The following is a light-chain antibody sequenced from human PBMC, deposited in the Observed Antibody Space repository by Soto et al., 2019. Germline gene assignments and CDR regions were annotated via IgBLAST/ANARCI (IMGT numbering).Light chain of an antibody. V-gene: IGKV3-11*01. CDR2: DAS. Sequence: IVLTPSPATLSLSPAESATLSCRASQSVSNNYLAWYQQKPSQAPRLLIYDASNRASGTPARFSGSGSEADFTLTISSLEPEDIAVYYCQQRMNWPLTFGQGTRLEIK. CDR3: QQRMNWPLT. CDR1: QSVSNNY. J-gene: IGKJ5*01.